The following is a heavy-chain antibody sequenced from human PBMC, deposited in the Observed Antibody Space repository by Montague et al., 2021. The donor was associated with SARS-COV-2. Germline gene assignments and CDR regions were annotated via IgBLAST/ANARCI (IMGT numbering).Heavy chain of an antibody. CDR3: ASHFVLQQLST. CDR2: SHQLGGT. D-gene: IGHD6-13*01. J-gene: IGHJ4*02. Sequence: SETLSLTCAGDLHSVVVKLRWRSEGQTSELRPPRIVVSHQLGGTKYNPSLRSRVSIFLDNSKNQFSLILTSVTAADTAMYYCASHFVLQQLSTWGQGTLVSVSS. CDR1: LHSVVVKLR. V-gene: IGHV4-4*02.